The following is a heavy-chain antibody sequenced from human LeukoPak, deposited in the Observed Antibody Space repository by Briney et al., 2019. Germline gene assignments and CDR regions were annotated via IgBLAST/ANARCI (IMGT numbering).Heavy chain of an antibody. D-gene: IGHD3-22*01. J-gene: IGHJ4*02. CDR2: INSDGSST. CDR3: ARVRYYYDSSGYYTHYYFDY. CDR1: GFTFSSYW. V-gene: IGHV3-74*01. Sequence: PGGSLRLSCAASGFTFSSYWMRWVRQAPGKGLVWLSRINSDGSSTSYADSVKGRFTISRDNAKNTLYLQMNSLRAEDTAVYYCARVRYYYDSSGYYTHYYFDYWGQGTLVTVSS.